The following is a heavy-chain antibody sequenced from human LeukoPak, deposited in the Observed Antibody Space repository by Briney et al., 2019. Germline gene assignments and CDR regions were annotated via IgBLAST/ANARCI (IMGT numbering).Heavy chain of an antibody. J-gene: IGHJ4*02. CDR3: ARQGGRDVVVTDTTFDY. V-gene: IGHV1-69*13. Sequence: GASVKVSCKASGGTFSSYAISWVRQAPGQGLEWMGGIIPIFGTANYAQKFQGRVTITADESTSTAYMELSSLRSEDTAVYYCARQGGRDVVVTDTTFDYWGQGTLVTVSS. D-gene: IGHD2-21*02. CDR2: IIPIFGTA. CDR1: GGTFSSYA.